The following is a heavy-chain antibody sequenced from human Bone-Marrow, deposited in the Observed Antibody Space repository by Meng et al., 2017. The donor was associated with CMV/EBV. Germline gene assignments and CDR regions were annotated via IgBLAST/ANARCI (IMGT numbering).Heavy chain of an antibody. J-gene: IGHJ4*02. V-gene: IGHV4-30-4*08. CDR2: IYYSGST. Sequence: SEPLSLTCTVSGGSISSGDYYWSWIRQPPGKGLEWIGYIYYSGSTYYNPSFKSRVTISVDTSKNHFSLKLTSVTAADTAVYYCARVRDLFRYFDYWGQGTLVTVSS. CDR1: GGSISSGDYY. CDR3: ARVRDLFRYFDY.